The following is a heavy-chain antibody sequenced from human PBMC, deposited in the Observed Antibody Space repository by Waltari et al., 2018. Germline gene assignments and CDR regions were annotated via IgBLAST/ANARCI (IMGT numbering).Heavy chain of an antibody. V-gene: IGHV4-34*01. D-gene: IGHD2-8*02. CDR1: GGSFSVSY. CDR3: ANSETGTGDY. CDR2: INHSGST. J-gene: IGHJ4*02. Sequence: QVQLQQWGAGLLKPSETLSLPCAVYGGSFSVSYWSWIRQPPGKGLEWIGEINHSGSTNYNPSLKSRVTISVDTSKNQFSLKLSSVTAADTAVYYCANSETGTGDYWGQGTLVTVSS.